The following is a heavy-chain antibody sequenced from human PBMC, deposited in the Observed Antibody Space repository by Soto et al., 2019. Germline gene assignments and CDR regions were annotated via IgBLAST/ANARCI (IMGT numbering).Heavy chain of an antibody. Sequence: PSETLSLTCAVYGGSFSGYYWSWIRQPPGKWLEWIGEINHSGSTNYNPSLKSRVTISVDTSKNQFSLKLSSVTAADTAVYYCARRRRALYCSSTSCYKVTFDPWGQGXLVTVYS. J-gene: IGHJ5*02. V-gene: IGHV4-34*01. CDR1: GGSFSGYY. D-gene: IGHD2-2*02. CDR2: INHSGST. CDR3: ARRRRALYCSSTSCYKVTFDP.